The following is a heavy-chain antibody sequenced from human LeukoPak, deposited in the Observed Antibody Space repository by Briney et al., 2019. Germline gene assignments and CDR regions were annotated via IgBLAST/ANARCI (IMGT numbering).Heavy chain of an antibody. Sequence: GGSLRLSCAASGLTFSSYSMNWVRQAPGKGLEWVSYISSISSTIYYADSVKGRFTISRDNAKNSLYLQMNSLRDEDTAVYYCARDQDCSSTSCYQGYYYYGMDVWGQGTTVTVSS. D-gene: IGHD2-2*01. V-gene: IGHV3-48*02. J-gene: IGHJ6*02. CDR2: ISSISSTI. CDR1: GLTFSSYS. CDR3: ARDQDCSSTSCYQGYYYYGMDV.